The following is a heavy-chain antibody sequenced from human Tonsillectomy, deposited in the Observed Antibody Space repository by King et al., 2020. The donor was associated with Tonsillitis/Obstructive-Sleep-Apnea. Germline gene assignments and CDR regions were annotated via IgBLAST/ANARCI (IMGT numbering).Heavy chain of an antibody. CDR3: ARHYDFWSGYYHWFDP. CDR2: IDPSDSYT. J-gene: IGHJ5*02. V-gene: IGHV5-10-1*01. D-gene: IGHD3-3*01. CDR1: GYSFTSYW. Sequence: VQLVESGAEVKKPGESLRISCKCSGYSFTSYWISWVRQMPGKGLEWMGRIDPSDSYTNYSPSFQGHVTISADKSISTAYLQWSSLKASDTAMYYCARHYDFWSGYYHWFDPWGQGTLVTVSS.